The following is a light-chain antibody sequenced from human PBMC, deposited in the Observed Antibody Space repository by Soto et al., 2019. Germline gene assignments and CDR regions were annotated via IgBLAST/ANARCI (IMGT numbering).Light chain of an antibody. J-gene: IGLJ1*01. V-gene: IGLV2-14*01. CDR1: SSDVGGYNY. CDR2: DVS. Sequence: QSALTQPASVSGSPGQSITISCTGTSSDVGGYNYVSWYQQHPGKAPKLMIYDVSNRPSGVSNRFSGSKSGNTASLTISGLQAEYEADYYCSSYTSSSTYYVFGTGNKLTVL. CDR3: SSYTSSSTYYV.